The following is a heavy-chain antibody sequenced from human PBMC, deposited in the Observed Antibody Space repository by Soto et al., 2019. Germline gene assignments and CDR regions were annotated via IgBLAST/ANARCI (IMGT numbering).Heavy chain of an antibody. CDR2: ISAYNGNT. CDR3: ARNMTMITFGGVIVLPFDY. D-gene: IGHD3-16*02. V-gene: IGHV1-18*01. J-gene: IGHJ4*02. CDR1: GYTFTSYG. Sequence: ASVKVSCKASGYTFTSYGISWVRQAPGQGLEWMGWISAYNGNTNYAQKLQGRVTMTTDTSTSTAYMELRSLRSDDTAVYYCARNMTMITFGGVIVLPFDYWGQGTLVTVSS.